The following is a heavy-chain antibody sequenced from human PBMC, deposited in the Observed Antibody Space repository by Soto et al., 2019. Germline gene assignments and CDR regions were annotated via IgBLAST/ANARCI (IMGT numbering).Heavy chain of an antibody. J-gene: IGHJ4*02. CDR2: IWYDGSKE. V-gene: IGHV3-33*01. Sequence: QVQLVESGGGAVQPGRSLRLSCAASGFTVSGYGMHWVRQAPGKGLEWVAVIWYDGSKEYHADSVKGRFTISRDSSKNTLYLQMNRLRDEDTAVYYCARDRNNHFDYWGQGTPLTVSS. CDR3: ARDRNNHFDY. CDR1: GFTVSGYG. D-gene: IGHD1-1*01.